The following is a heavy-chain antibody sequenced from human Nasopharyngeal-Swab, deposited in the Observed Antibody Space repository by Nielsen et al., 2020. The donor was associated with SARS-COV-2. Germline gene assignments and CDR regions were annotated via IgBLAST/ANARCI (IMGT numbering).Heavy chain of an antibody. Sequence: VRQAPGKGLGWGAVIWYDGSNKDYADSVKGRFTISRDNFKNMVYLQMNSLRAEDTDVYYCARDSSRYDNWSSYSGTLENWGQGTLVTVSS. J-gene: IGHJ4*02. V-gene: IGHV3-33*01. CDR3: ARDSSRYDNWSSYSGTLEN. CDR2: IWYDGSNK. D-gene: IGHD3-3*01.